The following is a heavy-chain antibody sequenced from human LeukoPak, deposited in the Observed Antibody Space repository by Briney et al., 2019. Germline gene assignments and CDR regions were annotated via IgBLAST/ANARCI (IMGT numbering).Heavy chain of an antibody. D-gene: IGHD6-13*01. CDR1: GFTFSSYG. Sequence: QAGGSLRLSCAASGFTFSSYGMHWVRQAPGKGLEWVAVIWYDGSNKYYADSVKGRFTISRDNSKNTLYLQMNSLRAEDTAVYYCARDLSIAADYGMDVWGQGTTVTVFS. CDR3: ARDLSIAADYGMDV. J-gene: IGHJ6*02. V-gene: IGHV3-33*01. CDR2: IWYDGSNK.